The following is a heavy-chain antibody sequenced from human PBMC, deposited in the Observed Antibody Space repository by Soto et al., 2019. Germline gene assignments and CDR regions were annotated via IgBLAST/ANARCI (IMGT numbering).Heavy chain of an antibody. J-gene: IGHJ4*02. Sequence: GGSLRLSCAASGFTFSNAWMSWVRQAPGKGLEWVGRIKSKTDGGTTDYAAPVKGRFTISRDDSKNTLYLQMNSLKTEDTAVYYCTTAEVVVAATLIRYYFDYWGQGTLVTVSS. D-gene: IGHD2-15*01. CDR3: TTAEVVVAATLIRYYFDY. V-gene: IGHV3-15*01. CDR1: GFTFSNAW. CDR2: IKSKTDGGTT.